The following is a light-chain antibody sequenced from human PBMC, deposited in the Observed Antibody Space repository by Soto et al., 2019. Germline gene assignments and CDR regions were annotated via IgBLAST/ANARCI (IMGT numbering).Light chain of an antibody. CDR1: QSVSSK. V-gene: IGKV3-15*01. CDR3: QQYNDWPPA. Sequence: ETVMTQSPATLSLSPGERATLSCRASQSVSSKLVWYQQKPGQAPRFLIYGASTRTTGIPARFRGSGSGTEFILTIDILQSEDFAVYYCQQYNDWPPAFGGGTKVEIK. J-gene: IGKJ4*01. CDR2: GAS.